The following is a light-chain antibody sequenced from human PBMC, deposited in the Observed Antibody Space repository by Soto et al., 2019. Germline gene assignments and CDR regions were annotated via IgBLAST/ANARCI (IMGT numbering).Light chain of an antibody. CDR2: GNS. V-gene: IGLV1-40*01. Sequence: QSVLTQPPSVSGAPGQRVTISCTGSSSSIGAGYDVHWYQQPPGTAPKLLIYGNSNRPSGVPDRFSGSKSGTSASLAITGLLAEDEADYYCQSYDSSLSGSVFGGGTKFTVL. J-gene: IGLJ2*01. CDR3: QSYDSSLSGSV. CDR1: SSSIGAGYD.